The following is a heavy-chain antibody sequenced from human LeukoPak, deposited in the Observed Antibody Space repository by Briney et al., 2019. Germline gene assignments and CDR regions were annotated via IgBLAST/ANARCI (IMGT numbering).Heavy chain of an antibody. CDR1: GFRFSSYS. CDR3: ARTVSY. J-gene: IGHJ4*02. D-gene: IGHD4-17*01. V-gene: IGHV3-48*04. Sequence: GGSLRLSCAASGFRFSSYSMNWIRQAPGKGPEWVAYISNTSSITQYADFVKGRFTISRDNAKNSLYMQMNSLRPDDTAVYYCARTVSYWGQGTLVTVSS. CDR2: ISNTSSIT.